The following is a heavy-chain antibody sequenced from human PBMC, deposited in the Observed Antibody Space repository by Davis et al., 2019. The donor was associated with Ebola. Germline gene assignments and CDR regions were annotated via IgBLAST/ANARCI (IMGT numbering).Heavy chain of an antibody. V-gene: IGHV3-7*03. D-gene: IGHD2-2*01. CDR3: ARAYCSSTSCPRPRKNNWFDP. CDR1: GFTFSSYW. J-gene: IGHJ5*02. CDR2: IKQDGSEK. Sequence: GGSLRLSCAASGFTFSSYWMSWVRQAPGKGLEWVANIKQDGSEKYYVDSVKGRFTISRDNAKNSLYLQMNSLRAEDTAVYYCARAYCSSTSCPRPRKNNWFDPWGQGTLVTVSS.